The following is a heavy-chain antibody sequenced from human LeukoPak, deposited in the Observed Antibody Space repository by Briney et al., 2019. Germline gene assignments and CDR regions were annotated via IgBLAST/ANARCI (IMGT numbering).Heavy chain of an antibody. CDR2: INHSGST. Sequence: SETLSLTCAVYGGSLSGYYWSWIRQPPGKGLEWIGEINHSGSTNYNPSLKSRVTISVDTSKNQFSLKLSSVTAADTAVYYCARAGQWLRFYQFDYWGQGTLVTVSS. J-gene: IGHJ4*02. CDR3: ARAGQWLRFYQFDY. D-gene: IGHD5-12*01. V-gene: IGHV4-34*01. CDR1: GGSLSGYY.